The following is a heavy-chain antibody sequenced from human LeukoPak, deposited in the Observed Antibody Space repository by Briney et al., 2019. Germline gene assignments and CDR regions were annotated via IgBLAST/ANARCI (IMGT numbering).Heavy chain of an antibody. CDR3: ARVDWEYSSGYSPMDY. J-gene: IGHJ4*02. D-gene: IGHD3-22*01. Sequence: GGSLRLSCAASGFTFSSYAMHWVRQAPGKGLEWVAVISYDGSNKYYADSVKGRFTISRDNSKNTLYLQMNSLRAEDTAVYYCARVDWEYSSGYSPMDYWGQGTLVTVSS. CDR1: GFTFSSYA. CDR2: ISYDGSNK. V-gene: IGHV3-30-3*01.